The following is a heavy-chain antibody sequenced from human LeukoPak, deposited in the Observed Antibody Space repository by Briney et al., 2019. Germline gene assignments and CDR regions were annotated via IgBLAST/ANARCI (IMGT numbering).Heavy chain of an antibody. CDR3: ARAHGSGSTTFDP. CDR1: GGSVSSGSYY. V-gene: IGHV4-61*01. Sequence: DPSETLSLTCTVSGGSVSSGSYYWSWIRQPPGKGLEWIGYIYYSGSISYNPSLKSRVTISVDTSKNQFSLKLSSVTAADTAVYFCARAHGSGSTTFDPWGQGTLVTVSS. D-gene: IGHD3-10*01. J-gene: IGHJ5*02. CDR2: IYYSGSI.